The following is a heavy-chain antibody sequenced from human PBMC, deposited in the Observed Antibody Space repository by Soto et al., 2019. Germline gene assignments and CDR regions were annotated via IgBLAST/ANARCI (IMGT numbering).Heavy chain of an antibody. CDR3: ANSRSGSYFGY. V-gene: IGHV3-43*01. CDR1: GFTFDDYT. CDR2: ISWDGGST. J-gene: IGHJ4*02. D-gene: IGHD6-19*01. Sequence: EVQLVESGGVVVQPGGSLRLSCAASGFTFDDYTMHWVRQAPGKGLEWVSLISWDGGSTYYADSVKGRFTISRDNSKNSLYLQMNSLRTEDTALYYCANSRSGSYFGYWGQGTLVTVSS.